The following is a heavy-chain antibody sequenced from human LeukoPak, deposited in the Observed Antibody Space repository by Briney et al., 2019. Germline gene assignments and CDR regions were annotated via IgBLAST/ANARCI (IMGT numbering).Heavy chain of an antibody. Sequence: PGGSLRLSCEASGFTFSRYWMHWVRQAPGRGLVWVSRIKSDGKTNYADSVKGRFTISRDNAKNTISLHMDSLRAEDTGVYYCARAPSEVGGYYPEYFRHWGQGTLVTVSS. CDR1: GFTFSRYW. D-gene: IGHD3-22*01. CDR2: IKSDGKT. V-gene: IGHV3-74*01. CDR3: ARAPSEVGGYYPEYFRH. J-gene: IGHJ1*01.